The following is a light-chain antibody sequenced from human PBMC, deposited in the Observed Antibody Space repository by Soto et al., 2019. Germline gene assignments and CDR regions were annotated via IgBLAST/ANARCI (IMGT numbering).Light chain of an antibody. Sequence: QLTQSPSSLSASVGDRVTITCRASQSISSWLAWYQQKPGKAPKLLIYKASSLESGVPSRFSGSGSGTDFTFTISSLQPEDFATYYCQQGSTFPWTFGQGTKVDIK. CDR1: QSISSW. CDR3: QQGSTFPWT. CDR2: KAS. V-gene: IGKV1-5*03. J-gene: IGKJ1*01.